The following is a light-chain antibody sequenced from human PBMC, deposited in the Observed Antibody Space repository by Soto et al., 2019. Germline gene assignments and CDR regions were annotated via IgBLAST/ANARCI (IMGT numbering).Light chain of an antibody. J-gene: IGKJ2*01. V-gene: IGKV2-28*01. CDR2: LGS. Sequence: DIVMTQSPLSLPVTPGEPASISCRSSQSLLHSNGYNYLHWYLQKPGQSPQLLIYLGSNRASGVPDRFSGSGSGTDFTLKISRVEAEDVGVYYCMQALQTPDTFGQGTKLEIE. CDR1: QSLLHSNGYNY. CDR3: MQALQTPDT.